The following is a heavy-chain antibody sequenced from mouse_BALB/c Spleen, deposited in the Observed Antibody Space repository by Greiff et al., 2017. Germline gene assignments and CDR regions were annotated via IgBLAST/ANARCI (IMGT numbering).Heavy chain of an antibody. Sequence: DVMLVESGGGLVQPGGSLKLSCAASGFTFSSYTMSWVRQTPEKRLEWVAYISNGGGSTYYPDTVKGRFTISRDNAKNTLYLQMSSLKSEDTAMYYCARHGLFDYWGQGTTLTVSS. D-gene: IGHD3-1*01. V-gene: IGHV5-12-2*01. CDR1: GFTFSSYT. J-gene: IGHJ2*01. CDR3: ARHGLFDY. CDR2: ISNGGGST.